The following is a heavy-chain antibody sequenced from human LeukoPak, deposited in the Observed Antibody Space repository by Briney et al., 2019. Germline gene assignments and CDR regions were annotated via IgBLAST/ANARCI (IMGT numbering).Heavy chain of an antibody. CDR1: GFTFSNAW. V-gene: IGHV3-15*01. CDR3: TTKLIREPDS. CDR2: IKVKTDGGTT. Sequence: GGSLRLSCAASGFTFSNAWMSWVRQAPGKGLEWVGRIKVKTDGGTTDYAAPVKGRFTISGDDSKNTLYLQMNSLKTEDTAVYYCTTKLIREPDSWGQGTLVTVSS. D-gene: IGHD1-14*01. J-gene: IGHJ4*02.